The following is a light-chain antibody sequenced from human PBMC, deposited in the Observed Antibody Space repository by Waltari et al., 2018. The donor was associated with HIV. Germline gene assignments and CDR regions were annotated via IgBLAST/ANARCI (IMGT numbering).Light chain of an antibody. J-gene: IGKJ1*01. V-gene: IGKV1-39*01. Sequence: DIQMTQSPSSLSAFIGDRVTIPCRSSQNIRCNLNWYQQKPGKDARLLIYAASSVQTGVPSRCSGNGSETDFTLTISRLQPEDYVHYHCEQSYNSPRTFGQATKVEIK. CDR1: QNIRCN. CDR2: AAS. CDR3: EQSYNSPRT.